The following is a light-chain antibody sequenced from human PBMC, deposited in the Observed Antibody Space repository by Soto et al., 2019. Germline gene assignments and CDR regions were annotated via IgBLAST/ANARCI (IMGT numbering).Light chain of an antibody. CDR2: GNS. CDR1: SCNIGAGYD. CDR3: QSYDSSLSVHYV. V-gene: IGLV1-40*01. Sequence: QSELTQPPSVSGAPGQRVTISCTGSSCNIGAGYDVHWYQQLPGTAPKLLIYGNSNRPSGVPDRFSGSKSGTSASLAITGLQAEDEADYYCQSYDSSLSVHYVFGTGTKVTVL. J-gene: IGLJ1*01.